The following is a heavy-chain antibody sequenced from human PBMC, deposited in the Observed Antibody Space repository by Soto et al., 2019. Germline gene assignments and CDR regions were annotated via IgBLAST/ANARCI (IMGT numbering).Heavy chain of an antibody. D-gene: IGHD6-25*01. CDR2: IKQDGSEK. CDR3: AREKRANGYFDY. J-gene: IGHJ4*02. CDR1: GFTFSSYW. Sequence: DVQLVESGGGLVQPEGSLRLSCAASGFTFSSYWMSWVRQAPGKGLEWVANIKQDGSEKYYVDSVNGRFTISRDNAKNSLYVQMNSLRAEDTAVYYCAREKRANGYFDYWGQGTLVTVSS. V-gene: IGHV3-7*01.